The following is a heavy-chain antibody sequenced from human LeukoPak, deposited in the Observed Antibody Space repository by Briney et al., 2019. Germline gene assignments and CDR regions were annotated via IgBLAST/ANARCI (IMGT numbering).Heavy chain of an antibody. V-gene: IGHV3-53*01. CDR1: GFTFSSYA. CDR3: AMDLSSSNWNNFDY. Sequence: GGSLRLSCAASGFTFSSYAMSWVRQAPGKGLEWVSFLYSGGNTYYADSVKGRFTISRDNSKNTLHLQMNSLRAEDTAVYYCAMDLSSSNWNNFDYWGQGTLVTVSS. D-gene: IGHD1/OR15-1a*01. J-gene: IGHJ4*02. CDR2: LYSGGNT.